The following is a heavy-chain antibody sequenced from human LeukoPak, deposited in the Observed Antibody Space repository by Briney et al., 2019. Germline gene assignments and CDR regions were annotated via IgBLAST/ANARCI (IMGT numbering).Heavy chain of an antibody. CDR2: IKQEGSEK. D-gene: IGHD2-15*01. CDR3: ARDGYLGYCRGGSCPDFDY. Sequence: TGGALRLSCAASGVTFITYWMSWLRQAPGKGLEWVGRIKQEGSEKYYVDSVKGRFTISRDNAKNSLYLQMNSLRAEDTAVYYCARDGYLGYCRGGSCPDFDYWGQGILVTV. J-gene: IGHJ4*02. CDR1: GVTFITYW. V-gene: IGHV3-7*01.